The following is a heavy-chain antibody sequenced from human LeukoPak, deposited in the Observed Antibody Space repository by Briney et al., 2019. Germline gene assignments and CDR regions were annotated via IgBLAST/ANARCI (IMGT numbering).Heavy chain of an antibody. CDR1: GFSFSSYA. D-gene: IGHD3-22*01. V-gene: IGHV3-23*01. CDR3: AKFVYYYDTSGYSH. Sequence: GGSLRLSCVASGFSFSSYAMSWVRQAPGKGLEWASAISESGTSTYYADSVKGRFTISRDNSKNTLYLQMNSLRAEDTAVYYCAKFVYYYDTSGYSHWGQGSLVTVSS. J-gene: IGHJ4*02. CDR2: ISESGTST.